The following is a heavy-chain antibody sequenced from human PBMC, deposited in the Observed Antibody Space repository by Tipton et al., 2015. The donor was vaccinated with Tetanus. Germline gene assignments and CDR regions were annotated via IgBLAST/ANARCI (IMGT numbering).Heavy chain of an antibody. J-gene: IGHJ4*02. V-gene: IGHV4-31*03. CDR2: VYYSGST. CDR1: GGSISSGGYY. CDR3: ARDQARGARGWTSFDY. D-gene: IGHD1-26*01. Sequence: TLSLTCTVSGGSISSGGYYWSWIRQHTGKGLEWIGDVYYSGSTYYNPSLKSRVTISVDTSKNPFSLKLNSVTAADTAVYYCARDQARGARGWTSFDYLDQGSLVTVSS.